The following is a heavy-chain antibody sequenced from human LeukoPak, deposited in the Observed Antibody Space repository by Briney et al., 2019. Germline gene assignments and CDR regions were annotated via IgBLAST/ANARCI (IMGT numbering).Heavy chain of an antibody. J-gene: IGHJ4*02. CDR2: IYSGGST. V-gene: IGHV3-53*01. Sequence: PVVLRRLSSADPGFAVRSKYINLVGRAPVKKLKWVSVIYSGGSTSYADSVKGRFTISRDTSKNTVYLQMNGLRAENTPVYYCARSFPGHGDTFDYWGLGSLVTVSS. CDR1: GFAVRSKY. D-gene: IGHD4-17*01. CDR3: ARSFPGHGDTFDY.